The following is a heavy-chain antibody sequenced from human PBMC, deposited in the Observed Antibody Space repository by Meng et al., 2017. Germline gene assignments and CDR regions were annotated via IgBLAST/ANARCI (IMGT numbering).Heavy chain of an antibody. CDR2: IYHSGST. CDR1: GGSISSNNW. D-gene: IGHD2-2*02. J-gene: IGHJ4*02. V-gene: IGHV4-4*02. Sequence: QVQLQESGPGLVKPSGTLSLTCAVSGGSISSNNWWSWVRQPPGKGLGWIGEIYHSGSTNYNPSRKSRVTISVDKSKNQFSLRLSSVTAADTAVYYCARKLYDARYYDYWGQGTLVTVSS. CDR3: ARKLYDARYYDY.